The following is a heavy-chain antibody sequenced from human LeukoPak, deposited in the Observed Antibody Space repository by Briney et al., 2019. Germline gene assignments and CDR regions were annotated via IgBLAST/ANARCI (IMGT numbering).Heavy chain of an antibody. Sequence: GGSLRLSCAASGFSFSDFGMHWVRQAPGKGLEWVAAISYDGSHQFYAGSVKGRFTISRDNSKNTLNLQMNSLRAEDTAVYYCAKWAGDYPYIYMGVWGTGTTVTVSS. J-gene: IGHJ6*04. CDR2: ISYDGSHQ. V-gene: IGHV3-30*18. CDR1: GFSFSDFG. CDR3: AKWAGDYPYIYMGV. D-gene: IGHD5-24*01.